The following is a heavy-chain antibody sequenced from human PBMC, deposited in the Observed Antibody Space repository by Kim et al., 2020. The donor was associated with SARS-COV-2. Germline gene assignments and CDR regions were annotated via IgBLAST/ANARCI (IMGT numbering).Heavy chain of an antibody. D-gene: IGHD3-9*01. V-gene: IGHV3-9*01. J-gene: IGHJ6*02. CDR2: ISWNSGSI. Sequence: GGSLRLSCAASGFTFDDYAMHWVRQAPGKGLEWVSGISWNSGSIGYADSVKGRFTISRDNAKNSLYLQMNSLRAEDTALYYCAKDLRFNFDWLSAPGYYGMDVWGQGTTVTVSS. CDR3: AKDLRFNFDWLSAPGYYGMDV. CDR1: GFTFDDYA.